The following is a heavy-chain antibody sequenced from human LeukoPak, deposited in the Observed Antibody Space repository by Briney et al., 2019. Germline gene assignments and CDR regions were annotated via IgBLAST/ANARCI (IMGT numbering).Heavy chain of an antibody. Sequence: SETLSLTCTVSGYSISSGYYWGWIRQPPGKGLEWIGSIYDSGSTYYNPSLKSRVTISVDTSKNQFSLKLSSVTAADTAVYYCARAPSGSYYWMVDYWGQGTLVTVSS. V-gene: IGHV4-38-2*02. CDR3: ARAPSGSYYWMVDY. CDR2: IYDSGST. D-gene: IGHD1-26*01. CDR1: GYSISSGYY. J-gene: IGHJ4*01.